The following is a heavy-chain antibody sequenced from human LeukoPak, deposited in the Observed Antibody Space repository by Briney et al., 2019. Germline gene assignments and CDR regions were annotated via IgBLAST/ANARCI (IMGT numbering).Heavy chain of an antibody. CDR1: GGSINSNGYY. D-gene: IGHD6-6*01. Sequence: SETLSLTCTVSGGSINSNGYYWGWIRQPPGKGLEWIGNIYCGSTYYNPSLKSRVTISVDTSKNQFSLKLSSVTAADTAVYYCARDRSVGVLPAPPFDYWGQGTLVTVSS. V-gene: IGHV4-39*07. J-gene: IGHJ4*02. CDR3: ARDRSVGVLPAPPFDY. CDR2: IYCGST.